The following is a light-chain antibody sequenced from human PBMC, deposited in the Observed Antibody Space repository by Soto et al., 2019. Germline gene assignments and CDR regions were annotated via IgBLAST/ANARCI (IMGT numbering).Light chain of an antibody. V-gene: IGKV3-11*01. CDR1: QSVSSY. J-gene: IGKJ4*01. Sequence: EIVLTQSPATLSLSPGERATLSCRASQSVSSYLAWYQQKPCQAPRLLIYDASNRATGIPARFSGSGSGTDFPLTISSLEPEDFAVYYCHQRSNWPVFGGGTKVEIK. CDR3: HQRSNWPV. CDR2: DAS.